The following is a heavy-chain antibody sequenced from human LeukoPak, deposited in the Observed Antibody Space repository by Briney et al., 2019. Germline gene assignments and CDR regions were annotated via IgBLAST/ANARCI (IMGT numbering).Heavy chain of an antibody. D-gene: IGHD2-21*02. Sequence: SETLSLTCTVSGGSISSYYWSWIRQPPGKGLEWIGYIYYSGSTYYNPSLKSRVTISVDTSKNQFSLKLSSVTAADTAVYYCASICGGDCHSDYWGQGTLVTVSS. V-gene: IGHV4-59*08. J-gene: IGHJ4*02. CDR2: IYYSGST. CDR3: ASICGGDCHSDY. CDR1: GGSISSYY.